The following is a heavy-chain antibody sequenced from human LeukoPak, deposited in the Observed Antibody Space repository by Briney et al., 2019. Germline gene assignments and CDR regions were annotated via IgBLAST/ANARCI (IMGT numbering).Heavy chain of an antibody. V-gene: IGHV4-59*08. CDR3: ARTYCSGGSCHFDY. CDR2: IFYSGTT. D-gene: IGHD2-15*01. J-gene: IGHJ4*02. CDR1: GGSISSYY. Sequence: SETLSLTCTVSGGSISSYYWSWIRQPPGKGLEWVGYIFYSGTTDSNPFLKSRVTISVDTSKNQFSLKLSSVTAADTAVYYCARTYCSGGSCHFDYWGQGTLVTVSS.